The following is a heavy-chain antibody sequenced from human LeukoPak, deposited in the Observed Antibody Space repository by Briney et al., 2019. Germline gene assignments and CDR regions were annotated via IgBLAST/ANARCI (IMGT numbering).Heavy chain of an antibody. Sequence: WGSLRLSCAASGFTFSDYSMNWVRQAPGEGLEWVSYISRSSSHIYYADSVEGRFTISRDNAKNSLYLQMNSLRAEDTAVYFCARGSGYYYDSSSVDGWGQGTLVTVSS. CDR1: GFTFSDYS. CDR3: ARGSGYYYDSSSVDG. CDR2: ISRSSSHI. D-gene: IGHD3-22*01. J-gene: IGHJ4*02. V-gene: IGHV3-21*01.